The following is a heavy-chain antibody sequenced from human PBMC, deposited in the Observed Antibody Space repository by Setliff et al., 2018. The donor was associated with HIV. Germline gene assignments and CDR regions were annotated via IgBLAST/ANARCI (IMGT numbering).Heavy chain of an antibody. CDR2: IYWDDDK. V-gene: IGHV2-5*02. Sequence: PSETLSLTCTVSGGSISSSSYYWGWIRQPPGKGLEWLGVIYWDDDKRYTPSLRSRLTITRDTSKDQVVLRMTNMDPVDTATYYCARFLFFGGNWLDPWGQGTLVTVSS. J-gene: IGHJ5*02. CDR3: ARFLFFGGNWLDP. D-gene: IGHD3-16*01. CDR1: GGSISSSSYY.